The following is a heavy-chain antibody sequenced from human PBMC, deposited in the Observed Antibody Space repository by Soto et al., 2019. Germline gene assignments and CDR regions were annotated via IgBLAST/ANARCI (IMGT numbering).Heavy chain of an antibody. CDR1: GFTFSSYS. D-gene: IGHD2-8*01. Sequence: VGSLRLSCAASGFTFSSYSMNWFRQAPGKGLEWVSYISIGTSTIYYADSVKGRFTISRDDAKNSLYLQMNSLRDEDTAVYYCARDNGMAGSFDPWGQGTLVTVSS. J-gene: IGHJ5*02. CDR3: ARDNGMAGSFDP. CDR2: ISIGTSTI. V-gene: IGHV3-48*02.